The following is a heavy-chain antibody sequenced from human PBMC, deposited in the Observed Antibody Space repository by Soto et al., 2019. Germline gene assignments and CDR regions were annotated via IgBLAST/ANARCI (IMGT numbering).Heavy chain of an antibody. J-gene: IGHJ4*02. CDR3: ARPGNYGSGSYLYYLDY. V-gene: IGHV4-39*01. CDR1: GCSISSSSYY. Sequence: SESLSLTCTISGCSISSSSYYWGWFRQPPGKGLEWIGSIYYSGSTYYNPSLKSRVTISVDTSKNQFSLKLSSVTAADTAVYYCARPGNYGSGSYLYYLDYWGQG. D-gene: IGHD3-10*01. CDR2: IYYSGST.